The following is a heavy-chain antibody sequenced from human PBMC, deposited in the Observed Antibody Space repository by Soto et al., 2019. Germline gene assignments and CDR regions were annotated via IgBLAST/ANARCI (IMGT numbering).Heavy chain of an antibody. J-gene: IGHJ4*02. D-gene: IGHD4-17*01. Sequence: QVQLVQSGAEVKKSGASVKVSCKASGYTFTSHDINWVRQATGQGLEWIGWMNPNSGNTGYAQKFQGRVTMTRNTSISTAYMELSSLRSEDTAVYYCARWDYGVYARFDYWGQVTLVTVSS. V-gene: IGHV1-8*01. CDR2: MNPNSGNT. CDR3: ARWDYGVYARFDY. CDR1: GYTFTSHD.